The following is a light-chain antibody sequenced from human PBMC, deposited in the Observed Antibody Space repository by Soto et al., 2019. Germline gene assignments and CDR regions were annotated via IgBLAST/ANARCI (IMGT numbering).Light chain of an antibody. CDR3: QQCYSAPLT. CDR1: QSVLYSSNNKNY. CDR2: WAS. V-gene: IGKV4-1*01. Sequence: DIVMTQSPDSLAVSLGERATINCKSSQSVLYSSNNKNYLTWYQQNPGQPPKLLIYWASTRESGVPDRFSGSGSGTDFTLTISSLQAEDVAVYYCQQCYSAPLTFGQGTKVEIK. J-gene: IGKJ1*01.